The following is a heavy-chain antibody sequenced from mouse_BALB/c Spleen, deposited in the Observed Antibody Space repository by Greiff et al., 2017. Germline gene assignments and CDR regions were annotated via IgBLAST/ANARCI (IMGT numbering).Heavy chain of an antibody. D-gene: IGHD3-1*01. CDR2: IDPSDSET. CDR1: GYTFTSYW. V-gene: IGHV1-69*02. Sequence: QVQLQQPGAELVKPGAPVKLSCKASGYTFTSYWMNWVKQRPGRGLEWIGRIDPSDSETHYNQKFKDKATLTVDKSSSTAYIQLSSLTSEDSAVYYCARSGGYYFDYWGQGTTLTVSS. J-gene: IGHJ2*01. CDR3: ARSGGYYFDY.